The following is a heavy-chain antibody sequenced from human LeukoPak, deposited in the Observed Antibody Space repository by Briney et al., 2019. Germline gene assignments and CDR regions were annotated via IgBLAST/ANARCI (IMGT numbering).Heavy chain of an antibody. V-gene: IGHV4-39*07. CDR1: GGSISSSSYY. J-gene: IGHJ4*02. CDR2: IYYSGST. D-gene: IGHD3-22*01. CDR3: ARAFARGSGYYHDY. Sequence: SETLSLTCTVSGGSISSSSYYWGWIRQPPGKGLEWIGSIYYSGSTYYNPSLKSRVTISVDTSKNQFSLKLSSVTAADTAVYYCARAFARGSGYYHDYWGQGTLVTVSS.